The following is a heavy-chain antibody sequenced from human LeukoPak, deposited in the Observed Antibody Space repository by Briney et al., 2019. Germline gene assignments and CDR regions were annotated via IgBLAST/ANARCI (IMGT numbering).Heavy chain of an antibody. V-gene: IGHV1-2*02. D-gene: IGHD4-17*01. Sequence: ASVKVSCKASGYTFTGYYMHWVRQAPGQGLEWMGWSNPNSGGTNYAQKFQGRVTMTRDTSISTAYMELSRLRTDDTAVYYCASGYLGRAGTTDRLDYWGQGTLVTVSS. CDR2: SNPNSGGT. CDR3: ASGYLGRAGTTDRLDY. J-gene: IGHJ4*02. CDR1: GYTFTGYY.